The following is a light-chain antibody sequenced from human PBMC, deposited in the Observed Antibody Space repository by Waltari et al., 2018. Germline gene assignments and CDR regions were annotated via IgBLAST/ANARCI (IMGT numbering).Light chain of an antibody. CDR3: QQYGSSPRT. Sequence: EIVLTQSPGTLSLSPGERATLSCRASQSVSSSYLAWYQPKPGQAPRLHIYGAASRATGIPDRFSGSGAGTDFTLTIRRLEPEDFAVYYCQQYGSSPRTFGQGTKVEIK. J-gene: IGKJ1*01. CDR1: QSVSSSY. V-gene: IGKV3-20*01. CDR2: GAA.